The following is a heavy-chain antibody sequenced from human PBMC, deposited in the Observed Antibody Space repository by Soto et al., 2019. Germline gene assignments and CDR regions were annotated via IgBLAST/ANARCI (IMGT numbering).Heavy chain of an antibody. CDR3: ARGGSSSWYRWFDP. D-gene: IGHD6-13*01. V-gene: IGHV3-30-3*01. J-gene: IGHJ5*02. CDR2: ISYDGSNK. Sequence: GGSLRLSCAASGFTFSSYAMHWVRQAPGKGLEWVAVISYDGSNKYYADSVKGRFTISRDNSKNTLYLQMNSLRAEDTAVYYCARGGSSSWYRWFDPWGQGTLVTVSS. CDR1: GFTFSSYA.